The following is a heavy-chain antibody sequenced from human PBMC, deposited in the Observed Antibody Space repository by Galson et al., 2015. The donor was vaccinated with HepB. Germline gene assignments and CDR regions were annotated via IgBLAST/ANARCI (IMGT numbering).Heavy chain of an antibody. CDR3: ARDGYSYGFYYYYYGMDV. CDR1: GYTFTSYA. CDR2: INAGNGNT. V-gene: IGHV1-3*01. D-gene: IGHD5-18*01. Sequence: SCAASGYTFTSYAMHWVRQAPGQRLEWMGWINAGNGNTKYSQKFQGRVTITRDTSASTAYMELSSLRSEDTAVYYCARDGYSYGFYYYYYGMDVWGQGTTVTVSS. J-gene: IGHJ6*02.